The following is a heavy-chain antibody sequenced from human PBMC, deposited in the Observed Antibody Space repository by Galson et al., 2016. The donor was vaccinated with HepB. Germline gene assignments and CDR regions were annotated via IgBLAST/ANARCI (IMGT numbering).Heavy chain of an antibody. V-gene: IGHV4-4*07. Sequence: ETLSLTCTVSGGSISGYYWSWIRQPAGKALAWIGRIPYYGVTNHNPSLKSRVTMSVDPSKNQFSLSLRSVTAADTAVYYCARDRYWYFELWGRGTLVTVSS. J-gene: IGHJ2*01. CDR1: GGSISGYY. CDR3: ARDRYWYFEL. CDR2: IPYYGVT.